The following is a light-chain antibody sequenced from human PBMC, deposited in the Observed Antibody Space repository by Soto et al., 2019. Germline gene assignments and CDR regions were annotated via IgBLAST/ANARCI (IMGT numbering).Light chain of an antibody. CDR2: EVS. V-gene: IGLV2-14*01. CDR1: SSDVGGYNY. Sequence: QSALTQPASVSGSPGQSITISCTGSSSDVGGYNYVSWYQQHPGKAPKLMIYEVSNRPSGISNRFSGSKSGNTASLTLSGLQAEDEADYYCSSYTSSDTYVFGTGTKSPS. CDR3: SSYTSSDTYV. J-gene: IGLJ1*01.